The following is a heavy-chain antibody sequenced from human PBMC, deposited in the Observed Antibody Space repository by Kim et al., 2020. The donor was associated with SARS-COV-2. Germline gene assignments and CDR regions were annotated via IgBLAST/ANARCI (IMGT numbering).Heavy chain of an antibody. D-gene: IGHD5-18*01. CDR3: AKGYGSFDY. J-gene: IGHJ4*02. V-gene: IGHV3-23*01. CDR2: GST. Sequence: GSTYYADSVKGRFTISRDKSKNTLYLQMNSLRAEDTAVYYCAKGYGSFDYWGQGTLVTVSS.